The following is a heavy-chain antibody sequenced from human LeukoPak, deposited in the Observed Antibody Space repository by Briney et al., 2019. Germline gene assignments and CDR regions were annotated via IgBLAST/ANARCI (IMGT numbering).Heavy chain of an antibody. D-gene: IGHD1-7*01. CDR3: AREVETGTTAFDI. Sequence: GGSLRLSCAASGFTFSSYAMHWVRQAPGKGLEWVAVISYDGSNKYYADSVKGRFTISRDNSKNTLYLQMNSLRAEDTAVYYCAREVETGTTAFDIWGQGTMVTVSS. CDR2: ISYDGSNK. CDR1: GFTFSSYA. J-gene: IGHJ3*02. V-gene: IGHV3-30*04.